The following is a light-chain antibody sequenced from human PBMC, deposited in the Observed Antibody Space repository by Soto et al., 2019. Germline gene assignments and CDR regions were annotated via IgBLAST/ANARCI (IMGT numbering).Light chain of an antibody. CDR2: EVS. CDR1: SSDVGAYNY. V-gene: IGLV2-14*01. J-gene: IGLJ3*02. CDR3: SSYTSSSTWV. Sequence: QSALTQPASVSGSPGQSITISCTGTSSDVGAYNYVSWYQQHPGKAPKLMIYEVSNWPSGVSDRFSGSRSGNTASLTISGLQAEDESDYYCSSYTSSSTWVFGGGTKVTVL.